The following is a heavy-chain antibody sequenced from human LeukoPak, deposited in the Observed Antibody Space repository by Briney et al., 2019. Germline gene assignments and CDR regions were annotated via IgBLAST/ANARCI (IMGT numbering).Heavy chain of an antibody. D-gene: IGHD5-24*01. J-gene: IGHJ4*02. CDR3: AREGSEMATIGTSDWDQPAYYFDY. CDR1: GGSISSYY. V-gene: IGHV4-59*01. CDR2: IYYSGST. Sequence: PSETLSLTCTVSGGSISSYYWSWIRQPPGKGPEWIGYIYYSGSTNYNPSLKSRVTISVDTSKNQFSLKLSSVTAADTAVYYCAREGSEMATIGTSDWDQPAYYFDYWGQGTLVTVSS.